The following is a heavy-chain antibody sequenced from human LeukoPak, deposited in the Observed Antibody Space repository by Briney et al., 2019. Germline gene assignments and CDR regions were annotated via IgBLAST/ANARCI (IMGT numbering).Heavy chain of an antibody. D-gene: IGHD3-3*01. V-gene: IGHV1-3*01. CDR2: INAGNGNT. J-gene: IGHJ4*02. CDR3: ARGENYDFWSGFDY. Sequence: GASVKVSCKASGYTFTSYAMHWVRQAPGQRLEWMGWINAGNGNTKYSQKFQGRVTITRDTSASTAYMGLSSLRSEDTAVYYCARGENYDFWSGFDYWGQGTLVTVSS. CDR1: GYTFTSYA.